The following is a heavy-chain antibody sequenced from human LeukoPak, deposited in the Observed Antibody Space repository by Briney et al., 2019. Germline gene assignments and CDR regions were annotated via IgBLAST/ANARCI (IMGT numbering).Heavy chain of an antibody. J-gene: IGHJ4*02. V-gene: IGHV3-74*01. CDR2: IYSDGSST. CDR3: VRDAGNWIGNYYFDY. Sequence: GESLKISCAASGFTFRSYWMHWVRQAPGKGLVWVSRIYSDGSSTGYADSVKGRFTISRDNAKNMLYLQMNSLRVEDTAVYYCVRDAGNWIGNYYFDYWGQGTLVTVSS. CDR1: GFTFRSYW. D-gene: IGHD1-1*01.